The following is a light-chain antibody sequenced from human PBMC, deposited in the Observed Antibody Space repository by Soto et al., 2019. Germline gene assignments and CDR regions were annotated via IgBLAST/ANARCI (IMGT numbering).Light chain of an antibody. CDR3: QQLTDWPPQWT. CDR1: QSLRSK. CDR2: AAS. Sequence: EIVMTQSPATLSLSPGDRATLSCRGSQSLRSKLAWYQQRPGEAPRLLIYAASYRATGAPARSSGAESGTDFTLNISSLHSEDSAVYYCQQLTDWPPQWTFGQGTKVEIK. J-gene: IGKJ1*01. V-gene: IGKV3-15*01.